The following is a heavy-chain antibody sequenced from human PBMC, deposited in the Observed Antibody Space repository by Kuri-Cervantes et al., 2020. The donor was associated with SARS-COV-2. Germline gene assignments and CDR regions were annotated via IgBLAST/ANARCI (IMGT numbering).Heavy chain of an antibody. CDR2: IKQRGNEK. D-gene: IGHD5-18*01. CDR1: GFIFSSYW. V-gene: IGHV3-7*03. Sequence: GGSLRLSCAVSGFIFSSYWMSWVRQVPGKGLEWVANIKQRGNEKYYVDSVKGRFTISRDNAQNSLYLEMNSLRGEDTAVYYCATGTYSYGFGLLLYWGQGTLVTVSS. J-gene: IGHJ4*02. CDR3: ATGTYSYGFGLLLY.